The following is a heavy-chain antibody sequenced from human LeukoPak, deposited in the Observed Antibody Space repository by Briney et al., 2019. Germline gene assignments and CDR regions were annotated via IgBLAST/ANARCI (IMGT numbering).Heavy chain of an antibody. J-gene: IGHJ1*01. CDR3: ARHGSGGSGWQVEHFQH. V-gene: IGHV4-59*01. D-gene: IGHD6-19*01. CDR2: ISYSGST. CDR1: GGSISSYY. Sequence: SETLSLTCTVSGGSISSYYWSWIRQPPGKGLEWIGYISYSGSTDYNPSLKSRVTISVDTSKNQFSLRLSSVTAADTAVYYCARHGSGGSGWQVEHFQHWGQGPLVTVSS.